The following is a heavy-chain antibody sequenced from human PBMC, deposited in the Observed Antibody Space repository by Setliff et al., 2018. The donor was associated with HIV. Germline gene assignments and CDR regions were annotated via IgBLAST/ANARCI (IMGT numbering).Heavy chain of an antibody. V-gene: IGHV2-26*01. Sequence: SGPTLVNPTETLTLTCTVSGFSLSNTRMGVSWIRPPPGKALEWLAHIFPNDEKSYSASLKSRLTISEDTSKSQVVLTTTNMDPLDTATYFCARYNFRRGYWDYFDYWGQGTQVTVSS. CDR2: IFPNDEK. J-gene: IGHJ4*02. D-gene: IGHD3-3*01. CDR1: GFSLSNTRMG. CDR3: ARYNFRRGYWDYFDY.